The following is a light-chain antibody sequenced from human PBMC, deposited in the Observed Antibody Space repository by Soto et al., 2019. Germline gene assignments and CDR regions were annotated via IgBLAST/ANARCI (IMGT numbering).Light chain of an antibody. V-gene: IGKV2-28*01. CDR3: MQALQTPWT. J-gene: IGKJ1*01. Sequence: DIVMTQSPLSLPVTPGEPASISCRSSQSLLHSNGYNYLDWYLQKPGQSPQLLIYLGSNRASGVPDRFGGSGSVTDFTLKISRVEAEDVGVYYCMQALQTPWTFGQGTKVDIK. CDR2: LGS. CDR1: QSLLHSNGYNY.